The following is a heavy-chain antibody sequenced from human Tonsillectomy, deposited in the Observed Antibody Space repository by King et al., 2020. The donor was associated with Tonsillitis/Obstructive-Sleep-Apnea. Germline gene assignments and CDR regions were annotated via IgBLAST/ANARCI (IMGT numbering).Heavy chain of an antibody. V-gene: IGHV3-30*01. J-gene: IGHJ6*03. CDR3: ARSCPFWSGTPYYYDYMDV. D-gene: IGHD3-3*01. CDR2: ISYDGSNK. CDR1: GFTFSSYA. Sequence: VQLVESGGGVVQPGRSLRLSCAASGFTFSSYAMHWVRQAPGKGLEWVAVISYDGSNKYYADSVKGRFTISRDNSKNTLYLQMNSLRAEDTAVYYCARSCPFWSGTPYYYDYMDVWGKGTTVTVSS.